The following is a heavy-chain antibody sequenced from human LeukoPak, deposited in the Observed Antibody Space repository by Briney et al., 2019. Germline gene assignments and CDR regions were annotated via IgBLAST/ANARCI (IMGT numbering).Heavy chain of an antibody. V-gene: IGHV1-8*03. D-gene: IGHD6-13*01. J-gene: IGHJ6*03. CDR2: MNPNSGNT. CDR3: AKGSSWLLRNYYMDV. CDR1: GYTFTSYD. Sequence: ASVKVSCKASGYTFTSYDINWVRQATGQGLEWMGWMNPNSGNTGYAQKFRGRVTITRNTSISTAYMELSSLRSEDTAVYYCAKGSSWLLRNYYMDVWGKGTTVTVSS.